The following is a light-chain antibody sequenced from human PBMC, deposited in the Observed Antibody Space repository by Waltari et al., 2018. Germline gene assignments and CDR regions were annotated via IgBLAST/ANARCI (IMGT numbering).Light chain of an antibody. J-gene: IGKJ3*01. CDR2: AAS. V-gene: IGKV1-27*01. Sequence: DIQITQSPSSLSASVGDSVTITFRASQGISNYLAWYQQKPAQGPKLLIYAASTFQSGVPSRFSVSGSGTDFTLTISSLQPKDVATYYCQKYNSAPLTFGPGTKVDIK. CDR3: QKYNSAPLT. CDR1: QGISNY.